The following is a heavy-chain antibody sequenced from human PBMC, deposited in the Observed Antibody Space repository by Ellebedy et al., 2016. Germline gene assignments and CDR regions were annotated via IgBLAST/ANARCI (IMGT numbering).Heavy chain of an antibody. CDR2: IIPVFNTP. CDR1: GGTFSSYA. D-gene: IGHD1-1*01. CDR3: ATLNWDDAFYGVDV. V-gene: IGHV1-69*13. J-gene: IGHJ6*02. Sequence: ASVKVSCKASGGTFSSYAISWVRQAPGQGLEWMGGIIPVFNTPTYAQSFQGRLQIIAGESTSTVYMDLRSLTSEDTAVYYCATLNWDDAFYGVDVWGQGTAVTVSS.